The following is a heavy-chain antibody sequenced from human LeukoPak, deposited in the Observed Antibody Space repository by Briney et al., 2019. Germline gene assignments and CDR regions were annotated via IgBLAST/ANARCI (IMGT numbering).Heavy chain of an antibody. V-gene: IGHV4-59*01. D-gene: IGHD3-10*01. CDR1: GGSISSYY. CDR2: IYYSGST. J-gene: IGHJ4*02. Sequence: SETLSLTCTVSGGSISSYYWSWIRQPPGRGLEWIGYIYYSGSTNYNPSLKSRVTISVDTSKNQFSLKLSSVTAADTAVYYCARDYYGSGSYDYWGQGTLVTVSS. CDR3: ARDYYGSGSYDY.